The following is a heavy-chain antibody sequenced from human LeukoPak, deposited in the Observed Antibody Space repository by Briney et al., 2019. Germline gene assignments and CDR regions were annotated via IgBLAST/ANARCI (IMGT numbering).Heavy chain of an antibody. Sequence: PGGSLRLSCAASGFTFSSYGMSWVRQAPGKGLEWVSAISAGGGRTYYADSVKGRFTISRDISKNSLYLQMNSLRAEDTAVYFCARSGYSSTWYLQNFELDYWGQGTLVTVSS. CDR2: ISAGGGRT. V-gene: IGHV3-23*01. J-gene: IGHJ4*02. CDR3: ARSGYSSTWYLQNFELDY. D-gene: IGHD2-2*01. CDR1: GFTFSSYG.